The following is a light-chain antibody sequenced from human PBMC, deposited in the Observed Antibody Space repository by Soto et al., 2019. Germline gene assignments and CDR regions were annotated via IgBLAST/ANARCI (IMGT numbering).Light chain of an antibody. CDR3: CSYAGSYTYV. CDR1: SSDVGGYNY. V-gene: IGLV2-11*01. CDR2: DVS. Sequence: SVLTHPRSGSRAPGEVGTISYNGTSSDVGGYNYVSWYQQHPGKAPKLMIYDVSKRPSGVPDRFSGSKSGNTASLTISGLQAEDEADYYCCSYAGSYTYVFGTGTTVTVL. J-gene: IGLJ1*01.